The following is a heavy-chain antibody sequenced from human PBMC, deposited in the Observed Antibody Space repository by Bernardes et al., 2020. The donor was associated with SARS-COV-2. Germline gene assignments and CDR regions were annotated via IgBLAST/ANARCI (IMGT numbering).Heavy chain of an antibody. D-gene: IGHD3-9*01. J-gene: IGHJ6*02. Sequence: GESLKISCKGSGYSFTSYWIGWVRQMPGKGLEWMGIIYPGDSDTRYSPSFQGQVTISADKSISTAYLQWSSLKASDTAMYYCARHSYYDILTGRGLSYYYYGMDVWGQGTTVTVSS. V-gene: IGHV5-51*01. CDR3: ARHSYYDILTGRGLSYYYYGMDV. CDR1: GYSFTSYW. CDR2: IYPGDSDT.